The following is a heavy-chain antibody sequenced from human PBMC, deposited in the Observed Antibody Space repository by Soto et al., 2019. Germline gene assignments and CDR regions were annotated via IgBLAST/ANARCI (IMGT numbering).Heavy chain of an antibody. J-gene: IGHJ6*02. Sequence: QVQLVESGGGVVQPGRSLRLSCAASGFTFSSYGMHWVRQAPGKGLEWVAVIWYDGSNKYYADSVKGRFTISRDNSKNTLYLQMNSLRAEDTAVYYCARNGQAAVAGIPRVSYYYYGMDVWGQGTTVTVSS. V-gene: IGHV3-33*01. CDR1: GFTFSSYG. CDR3: ARNGQAAVAGIPRVSYYYYGMDV. D-gene: IGHD6-19*01. CDR2: IWYDGSNK.